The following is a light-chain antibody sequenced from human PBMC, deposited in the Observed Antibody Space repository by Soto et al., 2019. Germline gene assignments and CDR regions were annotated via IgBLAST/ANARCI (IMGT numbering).Light chain of an antibody. CDR2: AAS. V-gene: IGKV1-39*01. CDR3: QQSDSVPLT. CDR1: HGMRSY. Sequence: DIQMTQSPSSLSASVGDRVTITCRASHGMRSYLNWYQQQPGKVPKLLIYAASILENGVPSRFSGSGSWTDFTLTISSLQPEDFETYYCQQSDSVPLTFGGGTPVAIK. J-gene: IGKJ4*01.